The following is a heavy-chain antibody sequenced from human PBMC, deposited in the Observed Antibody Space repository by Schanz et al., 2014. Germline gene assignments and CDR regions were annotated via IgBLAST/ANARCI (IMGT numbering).Heavy chain of an antibody. CDR1: GFRFDDYA. Sequence: VQLVESGGGLVQPGRSLRLSCVASGFRFDDYAMHWVRQAPGKGLEWVSGMSWNAGSLGYGDSVKGRFTISRDNAKNSLYLQMNSLRAEDTALYYCAYYDVLSGFDYWGQGTQVTVSS. CDR2: MSWNAGSL. D-gene: IGHD3-9*01. J-gene: IGHJ4*02. V-gene: IGHV3-9*01. CDR3: AYYDVLSGFDY.